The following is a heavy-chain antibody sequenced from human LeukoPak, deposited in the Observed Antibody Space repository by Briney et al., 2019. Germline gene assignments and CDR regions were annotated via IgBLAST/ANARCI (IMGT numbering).Heavy chain of an antibody. CDR1: GFTFSSYS. V-gene: IGHV3-21*01. CDR2: ISSSSSYI. D-gene: IGHD5-24*01. CDR3: ARDLRGRDGYKYGRGFDY. Sequence: GGSLRLSCAASGFTFSSYSMNWVRQAPGKGLEWVSSISSSSSYIYYADPVKGRFTISRDNAKNSLYLQMNSLRAEDTAVYYCARDLRGRDGYKYGRGFDYWGQGTLVTVSS. J-gene: IGHJ4*02.